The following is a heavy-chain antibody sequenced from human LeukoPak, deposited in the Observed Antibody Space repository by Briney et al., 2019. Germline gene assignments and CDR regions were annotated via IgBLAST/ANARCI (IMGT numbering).Heavy chain of an antibody. D-gene: IGHD3-3*01. V-gene: IGHV1-3*01. Sequence: ASVTVSCKASGYAFTSYNIHWVRQAPGQRPEWMGWINAGNGNTKYSQKFQGRVTITRDTSASIAHMEMSSLRSEDTAVYYYARDSESHMVWSYYGMDVWGQGTSVTVSS. CDR1: GYAFTSYN. J-gene: IGHJ6*02. CDR2: INAGNGNT. CDR3: ARDSESHMVWSYYGMDV.